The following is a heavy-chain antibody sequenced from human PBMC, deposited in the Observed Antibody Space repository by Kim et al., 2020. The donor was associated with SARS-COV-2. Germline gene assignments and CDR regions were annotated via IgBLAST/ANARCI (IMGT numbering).Heavy chain of an antibody. CDR2: IRSKANSYAT. Sequence: GGSLRLSCAASGFTFSGSAMHWVRQASGKGLEWVGRIRSKANSYATAYAASVKGRFTISRDDSKNTAYLQMNSLKTEDTAVYYCTSHCSGSSCYSKAIIYYYYSVDVCGQRATFTVSS. V-gene: IGHV3-73*01. CDR3: TSHCSGSSCYSKAIIYYYYSVDV. J-gene: IGHJ6*02. D-gene: IGHD2-15*01. CDR1: GFTFSGSA.